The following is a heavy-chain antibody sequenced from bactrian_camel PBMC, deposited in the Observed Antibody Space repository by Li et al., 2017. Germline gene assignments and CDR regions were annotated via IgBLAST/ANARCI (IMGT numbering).Heavy chain of an antibody. CDR2: IYSDGLNT. CDR1: GLTFSNNW. CDR3: VQGYWYLHN. J-gene: IGHJ4*01. V-gene: IGHV3S6*01. Sequence: HVQLVESGGGLVQPGGSLTLSCAASGLTFSNNWMHWVRQAPGKGLEWVSSIYSDGLNTYYADFVKGRFTISRDNAKNTVYLQLNSLKTEDMAIYYCVQGYWYLHNWGQGTQVTVS. D-gene: IGHD6*01.